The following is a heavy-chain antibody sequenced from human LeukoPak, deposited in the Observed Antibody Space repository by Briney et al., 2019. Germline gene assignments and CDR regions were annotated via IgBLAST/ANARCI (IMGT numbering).Heavy chain of an antibody. CDR2: IYTSGST. Sequence: PSETLSLTCTVSGGSISSYYWSWIRQPAGKGLEWIGRIYTSGSTNYNPSLKSRVTMSVDTSKNQFSLKLSSVTAADTAVYYCARELSSSWYDNGFDPWGQGTLVTVSS. J-gene: IGHJ5*02. CDR3: ARELSSSWYDNGFDP. CDR1: GGSISSYY. D-gene: IGHD6-13*01. V-gene: IGHV4-4*07.